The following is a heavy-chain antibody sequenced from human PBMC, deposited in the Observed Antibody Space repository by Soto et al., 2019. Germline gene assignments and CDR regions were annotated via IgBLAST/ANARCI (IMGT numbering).Heavy chain of an antibody. J-gene: IGHJ6*02. V-gene: IGHV3-48*02. Sequence: PVGSLRLSCAASGFTFSDYSMNWVRQPPGKGLEWLSYISSSSRTIYHADSVKGRFTISRDNAKNSLYLQMNSLRDEDTAVYYCARALYDTSGYYYDYYYGMDVWGQGTTVTVSS. D-gene: IGHD3-22*01. CDR1: GFTFSDYS. CDR3: ARALYDTSGYYYDYYYGMDV. CDR2: ISSSSRTI.